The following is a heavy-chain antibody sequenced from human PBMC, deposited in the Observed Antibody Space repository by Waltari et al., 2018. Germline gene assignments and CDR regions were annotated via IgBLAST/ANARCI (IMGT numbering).Heavy chain of an antibody. J-gene: IGHJ4*02. V-gene: IGHV1-2*06. D-gene: IGHD1-26*01. CDR3: ARGIMGVGAKD. CDR1: GYTFTGYY. Sequence: QVQLVQSGAEVKKPGASVKVSCKATGYTFTGYYMHWVRQAPGQGLEWLGRIKPTSGGTNEAQKFQGRVTRTRDTSISTANMGLSRLRADDTAVYYCARGIMGVGAKDWGQGTLVTVSS. CDR2: IKPTSGGT.